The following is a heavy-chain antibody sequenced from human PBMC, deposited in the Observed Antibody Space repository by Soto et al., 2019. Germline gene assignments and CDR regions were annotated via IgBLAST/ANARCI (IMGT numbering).Heavy chain of an antibody. CDR1: GGSVSSENFY. CDR2: VHSSGIT. D-gene: IGHD2-21*01. CDR3: ARGLTIVKLPSHFDH. J-gene: IGHJ5*02. Sequence: SETLTITCTDSGGSVSSENFYWSWIRQPTGTGLEWTGYVHSSGITNSNPSLKRRVTISVDTSRDQFSLRLSSVTAADTAVYYCARGLTIVKLPSHFDHWGQGTLVTGSS. V-gene: IGHV4-61*01.